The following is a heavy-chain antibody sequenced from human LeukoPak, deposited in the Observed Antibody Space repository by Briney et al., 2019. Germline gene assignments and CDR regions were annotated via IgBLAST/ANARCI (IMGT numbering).Heavy chain of an antibody. CDR1: GVSINTYF. CDR3: VSQLGGTTFH. V-gene: IGHV4-59*01. CDR2: VYYNGIT. Sequence: SETLSLTCTVSGVSINTYFWSWIRQPPGKGLEWIEYVYYNGITNYNPSLKSRVSISLDTSKNQFSLRLNSVTAAETAVYYCVSQLGGTTFHWGQGTLVTVSS. J-gene: IGHJ4*02. D-gene: IGHD1/OR15-1a*01.